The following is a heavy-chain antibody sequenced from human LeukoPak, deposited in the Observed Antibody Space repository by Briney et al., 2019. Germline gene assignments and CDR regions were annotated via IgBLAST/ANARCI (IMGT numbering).Heavy chain of an antibody. CDR1: GYTFTSYY. J-gene: IGHJ6*02. CDR3: ARDKPYSSGWYGALGAFYYYYGMDV. D-gene: IGHD6-19*01. Sequence: GASVKVSCKASGYTFTSYYIHWVRQAPGQGLEWMGIINPSGGSTIYAQKFQGRVTMTTDTSTSTAYMELRSLRSDDTAVYYCARDKPYSSGWYGALGAFYYYYGMDVWGQGTTVTVSS. V-gene: IGHV1-46*01. CDR2: INPSGGST.